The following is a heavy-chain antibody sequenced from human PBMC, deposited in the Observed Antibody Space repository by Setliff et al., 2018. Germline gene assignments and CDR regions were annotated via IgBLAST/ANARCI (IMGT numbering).Heavy chain of an antibody. J-gene: IGHJ4*01. Sequence: ASVKVSCKASGYSLSNYVMNWVRQAPGQGLEWMGWINTKTGDPTYAQGYTGRFAFSLDTSDSATYLDISNLKAEDTATYYCARADHLVTTTFDYWGQGTLVTGS. D-gene: IGHD4-17*01. V-gene: IGHV7-4-1*02. CDR1: GYSLSNYV. CDR2: INTKTGDP. CDR3: ARADHLVTTTFDY.